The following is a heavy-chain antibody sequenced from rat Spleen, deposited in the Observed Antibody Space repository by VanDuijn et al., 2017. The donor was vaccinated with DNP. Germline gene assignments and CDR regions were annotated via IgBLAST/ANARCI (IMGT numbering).Heavy chain of an antibody. CDR3: ARWTRYFDY. J-gene: IGHJ2*01. D-gene: IGHD1-7*01. CDR2: ISYSGST. Sequence: EMQLQESGPGLVKPSQSLSLTCSVTGYSITSNYWGWIRKFPGNKMEYIGHISYSGSTNYNPSLKSRISITRDTSQNHFFLHLNSVTSEDTATYYCARWTRYFDYWGQGVMVTVSS. CDR1: GYSITSNY. V-gene: IGHV3-1*01.